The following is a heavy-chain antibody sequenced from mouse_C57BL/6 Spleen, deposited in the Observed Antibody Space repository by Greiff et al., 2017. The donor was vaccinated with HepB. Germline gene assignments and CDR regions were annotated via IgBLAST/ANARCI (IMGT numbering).Heavy chain of an antibody. J-gene: IGHJ1*03. D-gene: IGHD1-1*01. Sequence: VQLQQSGAELVRPGASVKLSCTASGFNIKDDYMHWVKQRPEQGLEWIGWIDPENGDTEYASKFQGKATITADTSSNTAYLQLSSLTSEDTAVYYCTTSPDYYGSSPNVWGTGTTVTVSS. CDR3: TTSPDYYGSSPNV. V-gene: IGHV14-4*01. CDR2: IDPENGDT. CDR1: GFNIKDDY.